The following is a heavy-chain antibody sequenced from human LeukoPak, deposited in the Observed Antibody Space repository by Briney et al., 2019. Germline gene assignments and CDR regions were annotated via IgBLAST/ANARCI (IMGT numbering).Heavy chain of an antibody. J-gene: IGHJ4*02. D-gene: IGHD3-16*02. V-gene: IGHV4-59*12. Sequence: SETLSLTCTVSGGSISSYYWSWIRQPPGKGLEWIGYIYYSGSTYYNPSLKSRVTISVDTSKNQFSLKLSSVTAADTAVYYCARGGGLGYDYVWGSYRLDYWGQGTLVTVSS. CDR1: GGSISSYY. CDR3: ARGGGLGYDYVWGSYRLDY. CDR2: IYYSGST.